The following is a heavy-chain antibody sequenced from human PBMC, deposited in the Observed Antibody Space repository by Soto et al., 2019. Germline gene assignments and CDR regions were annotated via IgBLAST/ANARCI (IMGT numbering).Heavy chain of an antibody. Sequence: GEPLRVSGGGSGFTSVNCAKGWVRKATGKGLEWVSDIIDSGGSKYYADSVKRRFTISRDNSKSTLYLQMNSPRAEDTALYYCAKGRSYYYYYGVDVWGQGTTVPVSS. CDR1: GFTSVNCA. CDR3: AKGRSYYYYYGVDV. CDR2: IIDSGGSK. J-gene: IGHJ6*02. V-gene: IGHV3-23*01.